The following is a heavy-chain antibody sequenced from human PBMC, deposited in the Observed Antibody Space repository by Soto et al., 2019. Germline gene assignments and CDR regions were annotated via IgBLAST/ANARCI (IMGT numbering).Heavy chain of an antibody. CDR2: IYYSGST. J-gene: IGHJ5*02. CDR1: GGSISSGGYY. CDR3: ARGLDTAFNWFDP. V-gene: IGHV4-31*03. D-gene: IGHD5-18*01. Sequence: PSETLSLTCTVPGGSISSGGYYWSWIRQHPGKGLEWIGYIYYSGSTYYNPSLKSRVTISVDTSKNQFSLKLSSVTAADTAVYYCARGLDTAFNWFDPWGQGTLVTVSS.